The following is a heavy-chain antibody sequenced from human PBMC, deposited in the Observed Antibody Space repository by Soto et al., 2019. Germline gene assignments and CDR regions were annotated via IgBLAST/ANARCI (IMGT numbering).Heavy chain of an antibody. CDR3: GMEEIVFVPAATDY. V-gene: IGHV1-18*01. J-gene: IGHJ4*02. CDR2: ISADNGNT. CDR1: GYTFTSYG. D-gene: IGHD2-2*01. Sequence: ASVKVSCKASGYTFTSYGISWVRQAPGQGLEGMGWISADNGNTNYAQKFQGRVPMTRDTSTSTVYMELSSLRSEDTAVYSCGMEEIVFVPAATDYWGQGPLVTVSS.